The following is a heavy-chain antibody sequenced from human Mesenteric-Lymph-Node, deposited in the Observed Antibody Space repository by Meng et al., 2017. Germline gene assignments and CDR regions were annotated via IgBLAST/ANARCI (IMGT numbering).Heavy chain of an antibody. CDR1: GGKFNSFV. J-gene: IGHJ4*02. CDR2: IIPILGTT. CDR3: ARLDLGLAH. Sequence: QVQLVQAGAEGKKPGAAVKVSCKASGGKFNSFVFNWVRQAPGQGLEWMGGIIPILGTTNCAEKFRGRLTISADTSARTAYMELTSLNSDDTAVYYCARLDLGLAHWGQGTLVTVSS. V-gene: IGHV1-69*10. D-gene: IGHD3-16*01.